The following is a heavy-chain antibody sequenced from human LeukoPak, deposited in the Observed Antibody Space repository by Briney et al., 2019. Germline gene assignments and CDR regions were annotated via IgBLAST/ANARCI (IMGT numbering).Heavy chain of an antibody. CDR3: ARELNTVWFGESNFDY. CDR1: GFTFSSYW. V-gene: IGHV3-7*01. Sequence: QPGRSLRLSCAASGFTFSSYWMSWVRQAPGKGLEWVANIKQDGSEKYYVDSVKGRFTIPRDNAKNSLYLQMNSLRAEDTAVYYCARELNTVWFGESNFDYWGQGTLVTVSS. J-gene: IGHJ4*02. D-gene: IGHD3-10*01. CDR2: IKQDGSEK.